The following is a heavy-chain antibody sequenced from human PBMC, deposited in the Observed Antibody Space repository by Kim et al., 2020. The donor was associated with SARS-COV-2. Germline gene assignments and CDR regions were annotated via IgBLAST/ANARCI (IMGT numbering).Heavy chain of an antibody. CDR1: GGSISSSSYY. V-gene: IGHV4-39*01. D-gene: IGHD3-10*01. Sequence: SETLSLTCTVSGGSISSSSYYWGWIRQPPGKGLEWIGSIYYSGSTYYNPSLKSRVTISVDTSKNQFSLKLSSVTAADTAVYYCARQSKRQGGSGSYYNWFDPWGQGTLVTVSS. CDR3: ARQSKRQGGSGSYYNWFDP. J-gene: IGHJ5*02. CDR2: IYYSGST.